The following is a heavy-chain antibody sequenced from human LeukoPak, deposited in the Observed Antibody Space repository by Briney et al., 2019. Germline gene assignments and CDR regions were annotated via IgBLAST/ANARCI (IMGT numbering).Heavy chain of an antibody. CDR2: ISSSSSTI. D-gene: IGHD6-6*01. CDR1: GFTFSSYA. Sequence: GGSLRLSCAASGFTFSSYAMSWVRQAPGRGLEWVSYISSSSSTIYYADSVKGRFTISRDNAKSSLYLQMNSLRDEDTAVYYCARAYSSSSGRDAFDIWGQGTTVIVSA. CDR3: ARAYSSSSGRDAFDI. J-gene: IGHJ3*02. V-gene: IGHV3-48*02.